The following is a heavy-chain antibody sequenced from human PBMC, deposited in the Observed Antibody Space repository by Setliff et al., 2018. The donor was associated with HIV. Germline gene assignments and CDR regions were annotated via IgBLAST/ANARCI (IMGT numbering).Heavy chain of an antibody. CDR3: ARDNTAFDI. Sequence: ASVKVSCKTSGGTLSNYVITWVRQAPGQGLEWMGMVYPSDGSTSYAQKFQGRVTMTRDTSTSTIYMELNSLTSEDTAVYYCARDNTAFDIWGQGTMVTVSS. J-gene: IGHJ3*02. V-gene: IGHV1-46*01. CDR2: VYPSDGST. CDR1: GGTLSNYV. D-gene: IGHD2-2*02.